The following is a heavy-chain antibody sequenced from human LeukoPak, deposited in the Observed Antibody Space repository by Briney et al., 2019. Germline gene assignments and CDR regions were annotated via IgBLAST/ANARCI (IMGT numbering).Heavy chain of an antibody. V-gene: IGHV3-23*01. CDR1: GFTFTSYA. J-gene: IGHJ4*02. CDR2: ISGNGGAT. CDR3: AKATTAIVVDNFFDY. Sequence: GGSLRLSCAACGFTFTSYAMSWVRQAPGKGLEWVSAISGNGGATYYADSVKGRFTISRDNSKNTLHLQMNSLRAQDTALYYCAKATTAIVVDNFFDYWGQGTLVSVSS. D-gene: IGHD3-22*01.